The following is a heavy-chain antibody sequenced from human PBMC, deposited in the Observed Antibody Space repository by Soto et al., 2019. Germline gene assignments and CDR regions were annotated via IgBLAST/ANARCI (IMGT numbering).Heavy chain of an antibody. CDR1: GFTFISYW. Sequence: GGSLRLSCAASGFTFISYWMHWVRQAPGKGLVWVSRINSDGSSTSYADSVKGRFTISRDNAKNTLYLQMNSLRAEDTAVYYCARGLHYYDSSGYYSGHFDYWGQGTLVTVSS. D-gene: IGHD3-22*01. V-gene: IGHV3-74*01. J-gene: IGHJ4*02. CDR2: INSDGSST. CDR3: ARGLHYYDSSGYYSGHFDY.